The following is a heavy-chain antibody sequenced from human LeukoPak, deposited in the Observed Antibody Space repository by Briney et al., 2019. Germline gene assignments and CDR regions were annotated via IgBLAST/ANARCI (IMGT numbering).Heavy chain of an antibody. CDR2: IYYSGST. Sequence: PSETLSLTCTVSGGSISSSSYYWGWIRQPPGKGLEWIGSIYYSGSTYYNPSLKSRVTISVDTSENQFSLKLSSVTAADTAVYYCAQRYTEIAVAGAPFDYWGQGTLVTVSS. CDR3: AQRYTEIAVAGAPFDY. V-gene: IGHV4-39*01. D-gene: IGHD6-19*01. CDR1: GGSISSSSYY. J-gene: IGHJ4*02.